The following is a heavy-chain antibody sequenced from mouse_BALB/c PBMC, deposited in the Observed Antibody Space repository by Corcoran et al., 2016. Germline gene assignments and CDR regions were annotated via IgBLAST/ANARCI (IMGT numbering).Heavy chain of an antibody. CDR3: ARGGDGNYADY. J-gene: IGHJ2*01. CDR2: INPYNDGI. Sequence: EVQLQQSGPELVKPGASVKMSCKASGYTFTSYVMHWVKQKPGQGLEWIGYINPYNDGIKYNEKFKGKATLTSDKSSSTAYMELSSLTSEDSAVYYCARGGDGNYADYWGQGTTLTVSS. CDR1: GYTFTSYV. V-gene: IGHV1S136*01. D-gene: IGHD2-1*01.